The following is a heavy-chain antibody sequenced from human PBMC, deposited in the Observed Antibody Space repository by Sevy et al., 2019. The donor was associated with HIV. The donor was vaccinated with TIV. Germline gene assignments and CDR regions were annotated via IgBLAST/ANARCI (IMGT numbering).Heavy chain of an antibody. CDR2: VYDIGCT. D-gene: IGHD2-15*01. CDR3: ARGFCSAGACYWFDP. CDR1: GGSISSYY. V-gene: IGHV4-59*01. Sequence: SETLSLTCIVSGGSISSYYWSWIRQPPGKGLEWIGYVYDIGCTNYNPSLKSRVSISVDTSKKQLSLKLSSVTAADTAEYYCARGFCSAGACYWFDPWSQGTLVTVSS. J-gene: IGHJ5*02.